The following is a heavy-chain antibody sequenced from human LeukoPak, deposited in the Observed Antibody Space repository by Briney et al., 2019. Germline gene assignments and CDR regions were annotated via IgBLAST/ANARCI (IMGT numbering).Heavy chain of an antibody. V-gene: IGHV1-69*05. CDR3: ARYYYDSSGSPEGGFDP. Sequence: VASVKVSCKASGGTFSSYAISWVRQAPGQGLEWVGRIIPIFGTANYAQKFQGRVTITTDESTSTAYMELSSLRSEDTAVYYCARYYYDSSGSPEGGFDPWGQGTLVTVSS. D-gene: IGHD3-22*01. CDR1: GGTFSSYA. CDR2: IIPIFGTA. J-gene: IGHJ5*02.